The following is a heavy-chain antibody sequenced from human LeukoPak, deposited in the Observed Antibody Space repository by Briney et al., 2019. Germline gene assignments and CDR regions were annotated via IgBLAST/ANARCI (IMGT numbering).Heavy chain of an antibody. CDR1: GFTFSRYG. D-gene: IGHD6-13*01. CDR3: AKIPTITSRPTIGAAGPFDS. V-gene: IGHV3-30*18. CDR2: TSYGGTNK. J-gene: IGHJ4*02. Sequence: GGSLRLSCAASGFTFSRYGMHWVRQAPGKGLEWVAVTSYGGTNKNYADSVKGRFTISRDNSKNTLYLQMNSLRAEDTAIYYCAKIPTITSRPTIGAAGPFDSWGQGTLVTVSS.